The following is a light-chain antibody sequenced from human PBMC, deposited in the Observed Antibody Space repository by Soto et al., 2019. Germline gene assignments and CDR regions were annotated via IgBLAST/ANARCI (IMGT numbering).Light chain of an antibody. CDR3: CSFALRSTLI. J-gene: IGLJ2*01. Sequence: QSALTQPASVSGSPGQSITISCTGTISDVGNYNLVSWYQQYPGKAPKLMIYEGGKRPSGVSNRFSGSKSGNTASLTISGLQAEDEADYYCCSFALRSTLIFGGGTKLNVL. CDR1: ISDVGNYNL. CDR2: EGG. V-gene: IGLV2-23*01.